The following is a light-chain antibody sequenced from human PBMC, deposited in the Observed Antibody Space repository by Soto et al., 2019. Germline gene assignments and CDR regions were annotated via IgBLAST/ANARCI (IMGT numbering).Light chain of an antibody. J-gene: IGKJ5*01. V-gene: IGKV3-15*01. CDR2: GAS. CDR3: QQYNNWLIT. Sequence: EIVMTQSPATLSVSPGERATLSCKASQSVGTYLAWYQQKPGQAPRLLIYGASTRATGIPARFSGSGSGTEFTLTISSLQSEDFAVYYCQQYNNWLITFGQGTRLEIK. CDR1: QSVGTY.